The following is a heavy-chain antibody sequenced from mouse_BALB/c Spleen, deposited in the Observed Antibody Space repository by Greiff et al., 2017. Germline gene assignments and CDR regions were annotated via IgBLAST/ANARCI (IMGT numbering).Heavy chain of an antibody. CDR1: GYAFSSYW. CDR2: IYPGDGDT. Sequence: QVQLQQSGAELVRPGSSVKISCKASGYAFSSYWMNWVKQRPGQGLEWIGQIYPGDGDTNYNGKFKGKATLTADKSSSTAYMQLSSLTSEDSAVYFCARSYYGRYFDVWGAGTTVTVSS. J-gene: IGHJ1*01. D-gene: IGHD1-1*01. V-gene: IGHV1-80*01. CDR3: ARSYYGRYFDV.